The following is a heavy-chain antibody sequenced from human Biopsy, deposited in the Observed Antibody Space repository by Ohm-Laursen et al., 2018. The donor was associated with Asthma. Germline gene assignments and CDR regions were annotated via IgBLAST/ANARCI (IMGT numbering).Heavy chain of an antibody. V-gene: IGHV3-33*01. Sequence: SSLRLSCAASGFSFSKYGIHWVRQAPGKGLEWVAVIWYDGRKKTYADSVKGRFTISRDNSKNTLYLQMNSLRAEDTAVYYCARKIAARGGMGVWGQGTTVTVSS. CDR1: GFSFSKYG. CDR3: ARKIAARGGMGV. CDR2: IWYDGRKK. J-gene: IGHJ6*02. D-gene: IGHD6-6*01.